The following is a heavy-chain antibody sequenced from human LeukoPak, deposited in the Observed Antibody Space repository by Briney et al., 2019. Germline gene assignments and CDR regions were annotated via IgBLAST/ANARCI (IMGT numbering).Heavy chain of an antibody. CDR3: SKVYYYDSSGYYYGLAYYFDY. CDR2: ISGSGAST. Sequence: PGGSLGLSCAASGFTFSSYAMTWVRQAPGKGLEWVSSISGSGASTYYADSVKGRFTISRDNSKNTLYLQMNSLRAEDTAVYYCSKVYYYDSSGYYYGLAYYFDYWGQGTLVTVSS. V-gene: IGHV3-23*01. CDR1: GFTFSSYA. J-gene: IGHJ4*02. D-gene: IGHD3-22*01.